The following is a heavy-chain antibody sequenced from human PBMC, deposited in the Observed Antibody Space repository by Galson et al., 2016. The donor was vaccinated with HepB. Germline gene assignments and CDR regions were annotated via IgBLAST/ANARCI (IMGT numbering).Heavy chain of an antibody. CDR1: GGSISSSSYY. J-gene: IGHJ2*01. CDR3: ARTYYYDSSGYYWGYDWYFDL. Sequence: ETLSLTCTVSGGSISSSSYYWGWIRQPPGKGLEWIGSIHYFGSTHYNPSLKSRVTISVDPSKNQFSLRVSSVTAADTAIYYCARTYYYDSSGYYWGYDWYFDLWGRGTLVTVSS. V-gene: IGHV4-39*01. D-gene: IGHD3-22*01. CDR2: IHYFGST.